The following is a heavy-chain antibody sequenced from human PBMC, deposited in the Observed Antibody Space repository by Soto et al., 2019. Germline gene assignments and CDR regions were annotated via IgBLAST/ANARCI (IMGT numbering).Heavy chain of an antibody. CDR3: ARDPWAADY. D-gene: IGHD3-16*01. Sequence: GGSLRLSCAASGFTFSAYAMSWVRQAPGKGLEWVSVIYSGGSTFYADSVRGRFTISRDNSKNTVNLQMNSLRAEDTAVYYCARDPWAADYWGQGTLVTVSS. CDR2: IYSGGST. CDR1: GFTFSAYA. V-gene: IGHV3-66*01. J-gene: IGHJ4*02.